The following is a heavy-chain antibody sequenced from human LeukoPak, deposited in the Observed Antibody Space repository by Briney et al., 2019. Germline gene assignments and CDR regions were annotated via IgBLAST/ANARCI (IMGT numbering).Heavy chain of an antibody. V-gene: IGHV3-23*01. D-gene: IGHD7-27*01. J-gene: IGHJ4*02. CDR3: ARDSATLASTGEVDN. CDR2: ITISGDSA. Sequence: PGGSLRLSCAASGFTFDNSAMSWVRQAPGKGLEWVSSITISGDSAYYADSVKGRFTIFRDNSKSMLFLQMNSLRVEDTAVYYCARDSATLASTGEVDNWGQGALVTVSS. CDR1: GFTFDNSA.